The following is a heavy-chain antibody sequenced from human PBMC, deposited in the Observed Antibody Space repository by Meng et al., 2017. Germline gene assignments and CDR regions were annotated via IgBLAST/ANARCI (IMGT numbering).Heavy chain of an antibody. V-gene: IGHV4-61*02. CDR1: GGSISSGSHY. Sequence: LRLSCTVSGGSISSGSHYWSWIRQPAGKGLEWIGRIYTSGSTNYNPSLKSRVTISVDTSKNQFSLKLSSVTAADTAVYYCARDTRYGSGSYVDYWGQGRPVTGAS. D-gene: IGHD3-10*01. CDR3: ARDTRYGSGSYVDY. J-gene: IGHJ4*01. CDR2: IYTSGST.